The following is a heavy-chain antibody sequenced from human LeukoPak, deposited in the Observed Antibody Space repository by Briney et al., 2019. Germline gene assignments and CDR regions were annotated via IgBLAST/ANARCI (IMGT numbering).Heavy chain of an antibody. CDR1: GYSFTNYW. V-gene: IGHV5-51*01. Sequence: GESLKISCKGSGYSFTNYWIGWVRQMPGKGLEWMGIIYPGDSNDRYSPSFEGQVTISADKSISTTYLQWSSLKASDTAMYYCARRSLAAAGALNFDYWGQGTLVTVSS. D-gene: IGHD6-13*01. CDR2: IYPGDSND. J-gene: IGHJ4*02. CDR3: ARRSLAAAGALNFDY.